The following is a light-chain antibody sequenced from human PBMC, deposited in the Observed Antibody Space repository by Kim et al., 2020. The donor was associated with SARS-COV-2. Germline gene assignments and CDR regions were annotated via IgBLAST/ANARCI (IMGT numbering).Light chain of an antibody. Sequence: ASVGDRVTITCRGSQSISSYVNWYQQKPGKAPKLLIYAASSLQSGVPSRFSGSGSGTDFTLTISSLQPEDFATYYCQQSYSTPLTFGGGTKVEIK. CDR2: AAS. V-gene: IGKV1-39*01. CDR3: QQSYSTPLT. J-gene: IGKJ4*01. CDR1: QSISSY.